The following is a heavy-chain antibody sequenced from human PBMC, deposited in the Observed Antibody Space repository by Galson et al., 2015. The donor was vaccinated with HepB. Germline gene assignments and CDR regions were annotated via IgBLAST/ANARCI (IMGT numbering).Heavy chain of an antibody. Sequence: TLSLTCTVSGVSINTGDYYWSWIRQHPGEGLEWIGYIYYTGLVYFNPSLKSRPSISLDTSKNQFSLTLSSVTAADTAMYYCARLIGGRTGQLDYWGQGTLVTVSS. CDR2: IYYTGLV. J-gene: IGHJ4*02. V-gene: IGHV4-31*03. CDR3: ARLIGGRTGQLDY. D-gene: IGHD2-15*01. CDR1: GVSINTGDYY.